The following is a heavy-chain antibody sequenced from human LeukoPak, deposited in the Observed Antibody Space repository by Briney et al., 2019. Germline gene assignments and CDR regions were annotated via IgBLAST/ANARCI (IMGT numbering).Heavy chain of an antibody. D-gene: IGHD3-22*01. CDR3: VRESYSDYDSRTYDS. CDR2: ISSSSSYI. CDR1: GFTFSSYS. V-gene: IGHV3-21*01. Sequence: GGSLRLSCAASGFTFSSYSMNWVRQAPGKGLEWVSSISSSSSYIYYADSVKGRFTISRDNAKNSMYLQMNSLRAEDTAVYYCVRESYSDYDSRTYDSWGQGTLVTVSS. J-gene: IGHJ5*01.